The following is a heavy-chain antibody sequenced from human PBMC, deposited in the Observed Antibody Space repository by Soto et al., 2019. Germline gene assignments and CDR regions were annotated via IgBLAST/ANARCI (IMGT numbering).Heavy chain of an antibody. CDR1: GGSISSSSYY. Sequence: QLQLQESGPGLVKPSETLSLTCTVSGGSISSSSYYWGWIRQPPGKGLEWIGSVYYSGSTYYHPSLKSRVTISGVTSKKQFPLKLSSVTSADTAVYYCASQAYYCGSGSYYNVGWFGPWGQGTLVTVSA. D-gene: IGHD3-10*01. CDR2: VYYSGST. V-gene: IGHV4-39*01. J-gene: IGHJ5*02. CDR3: ASQAYYCGSGSYYNVGWFGP.